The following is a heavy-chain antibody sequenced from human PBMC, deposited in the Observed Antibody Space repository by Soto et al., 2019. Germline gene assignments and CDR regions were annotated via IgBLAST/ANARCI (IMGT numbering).Heavy chain of an antibody. CDR3: ARDLRPRSSKGPFDP. V-gene: IGHV1-46*01. J-gene: IGHJ5*02. CDR2: INPSGGST. D-gene: IGHD2-2*01. Sequence: ASVKVSCKASGYTFTSYYMHWVRQAPGQGLEWMGIINPSGGSTSYAQKFQGRVTMTRDTSTGTVYMELSSLRSEDTAVYYCARDLRPRSSKGPFDPWGQGTLVTVSS. CDR1: GYTFTSYY.